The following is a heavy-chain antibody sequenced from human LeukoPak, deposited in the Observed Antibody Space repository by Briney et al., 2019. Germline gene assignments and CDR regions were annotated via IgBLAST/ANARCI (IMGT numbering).Heavy chain of an antibody. V-gene: IGHV3-21*01. CDR1: GFTFSSYS. CDR2: ISSSSSYI. D-gene: IGHD2-15*01. CDR3: ASSPVVVAAFLD. Sequence: GGSLRLSCAASGFTFSSYSMNWVRQAPGKGLEWVSSISSSSSYIYYADSVKGRFTISRDNAKNSLYLQMNSLRAEDTAVYYCASSPVVVAAFLDWGQGTLVTVSS. J-gene: IGHJ4*02.